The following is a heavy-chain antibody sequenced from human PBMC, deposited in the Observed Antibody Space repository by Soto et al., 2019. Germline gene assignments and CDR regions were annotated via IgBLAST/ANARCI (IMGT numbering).Heavy chain of an antibody. J-gene: IGHJ4*02. CDR2: IIPIFGTA. Sequence: ASVKVSCKASGGTFSSYAISWVRQAPGQGLEWMGGIIPIFGTANYAQKFQGRVTITADESTSTAYMELSSLRSEDTAVYYCARGGDYGGNYFDYWGQGTLVTVSS. CDR3: ARGGDYGGNYFDY. CDR1: GGTFSSYA. V-gene: IGHV1-69*13. D-gene: IGHD4-17*01.